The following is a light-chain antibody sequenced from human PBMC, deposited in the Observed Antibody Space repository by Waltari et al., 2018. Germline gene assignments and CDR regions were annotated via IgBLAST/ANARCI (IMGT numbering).Light chain of an antibody. CDR3: QQRSDWLLT. CDR1: QCVSGY. J-gene: IGKJ4*01. CDR2: DAS. Sequence: EIVLTQSPATLSLSPGERATLSCRASQCVSGYLAWYQQKSGQAPRLPIYDASNRATGIPARFSGGGSGTDFTLTISSLEPEDFAVYYCQQRSDWLLTFGGGTKVEIK. V-gene: IGKV3-11*01.